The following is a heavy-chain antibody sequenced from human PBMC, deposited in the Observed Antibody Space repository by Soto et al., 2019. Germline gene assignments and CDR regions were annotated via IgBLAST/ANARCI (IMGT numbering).Heavy chain of an antibody. CDR3: AGGAVAGTSPPY. D-gene: IGHD6-19*01. V-gene: IGHV4-4*02. J-gene: IGHJ4*02. CDR1: SGYITSSNW. Sequence: QVQLQESGPGLVKPSGTLSLTCAVSSGYITSSNWWSWVRQPPGKGLEWIGEIYHSGSTNYNPSPKSRVTISVDKSKNVFSLKLSSVTAAYTAMYYCAGGAVAGTSPPYWGQGTLVTVSS. CDR2: IYHSGST.